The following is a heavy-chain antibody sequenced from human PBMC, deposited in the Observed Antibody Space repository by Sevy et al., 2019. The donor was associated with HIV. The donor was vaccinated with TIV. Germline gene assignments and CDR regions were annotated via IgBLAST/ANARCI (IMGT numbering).Heavy chain of an antibody. Sequence: GGSLRLSCAASGFTFSSYAMHWVRQAPGKGLEWVAVISYDGSNKYYADSVKGRFTISRDNSKNTLYLQMNSLRAEDTVVYYCARVDGLVVNHYGMDVWGQGTTVTVSS. J-gene: IGHJ6*02. CDR1: GFTFSSYA. D-gene: IGHD6-6*01. CDR3: ARVDGLVVNHYGMDV. V-gene: IGHV3-30-3*01. CDR2: ISYDGSNK.